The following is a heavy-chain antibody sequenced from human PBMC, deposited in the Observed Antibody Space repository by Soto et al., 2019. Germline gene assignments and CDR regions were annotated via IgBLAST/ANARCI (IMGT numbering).Heavy chain of an antibody. Sequence: GGSLRLSCAASGFTFSSYAIHWVRQAPGKGLEWVAVISYDGSNKYYADSVKGRFTISRDNSKNTLYLQMNSLRAEDTAVYYCARPQLSSGNPEDYYYGMGVWGQGTTVTVSS. J-gene: IGHJ6*02. V-gene: IGHV3-30-3*01. D-gene: IGHD1-1*01. CDR3: ARPQLSSGNPEDYYYGMGV. CDR2: ISYDGSNK. CDR1: GFTFSSYA.